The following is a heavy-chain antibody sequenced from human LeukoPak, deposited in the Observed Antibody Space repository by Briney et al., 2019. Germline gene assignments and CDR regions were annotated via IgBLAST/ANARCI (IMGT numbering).Heavy chain of an antibody. V-gene: IGHV1-46*01. J-gene: IGHJ4*02. CDR2: IDPNGGTT. CDR3: AREGATREYNGNSWRHFFDI. CDR1: GYTFSIYS. D-gene: IGHD1-26*01. Sequence: ASVKVSCKASGYTFSIYSIDWVRQAPGQGLEWVGTIDPNGGTTSFAQKFQGRVTLTRDMSTNTVSMEMRSLRSEDTAVYFCAREGATREYNGNSWRHFFDIWGQGTLVTVS.